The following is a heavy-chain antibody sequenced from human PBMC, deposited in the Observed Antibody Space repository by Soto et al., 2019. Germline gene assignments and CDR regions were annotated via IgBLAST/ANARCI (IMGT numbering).Heavy chain of an antibody. CDR3: SQNSYGSGSTIDY. CDR1: VGTFSSYA. J-gene: IGHJ4*02. CDR2: SIPIFGTA. D-gene: IGHD3-10*01. Sequence: QVQLVQSGAEVKKPGSSVKVSCKASVGTFSSYAISWVRQAPGQGLEWMGGSIPIFGTANYAQKFQGRVTITADESTSTAYMELSSLRSEDTAVYYCSQNSYGSGSTIDYWGQGTLVTVSS. V-gene: IGHV1-69*01.